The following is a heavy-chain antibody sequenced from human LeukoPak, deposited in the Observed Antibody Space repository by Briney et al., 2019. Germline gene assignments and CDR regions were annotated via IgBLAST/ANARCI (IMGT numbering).Heavy chain of an antibody. J-gene: IGHJ4*02. V-gene: IGHV3-23*01. CDR3: AKDPSGVVESPYYYGSGSYYSYYFDY. D-gene: IGHD3-10*01. CDR2: ISGSGGST. CDR1: GFTFRSYT. Sequence: QSGGSLRLSCAASGFTFRSYTMNWVRQAPGKGLEWVSAISGSGGSTYYADSVKGRFTISRDNSKNTLYLQMNSLRAEDTAVYYCAKDPSGVVESPYYYGSGSYYSYYFDYWGQGTLVTVSS.